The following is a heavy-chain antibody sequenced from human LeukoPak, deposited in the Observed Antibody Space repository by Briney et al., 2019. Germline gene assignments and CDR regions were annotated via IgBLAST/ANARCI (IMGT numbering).Heavy chain of an antibody. CDR1: GFTFSGSA. CDR3: TGDNFDSSVKFDY. J-gene: IGHJ4*02. D-gene: IGHD3-22*01. V-gene: IGHV3-73*01. CDR2: IRSKANNYAT. Sequence: GESLKLSCVVSGFTFSGSAVHWVRQASGKGLEWVGRIRSKANNYATAYAASVKGRFTISRDDSKNTAYLQMNSLKTEDTAVYYCTGDNFDSSVKFDYWGQGTLVTVSS.